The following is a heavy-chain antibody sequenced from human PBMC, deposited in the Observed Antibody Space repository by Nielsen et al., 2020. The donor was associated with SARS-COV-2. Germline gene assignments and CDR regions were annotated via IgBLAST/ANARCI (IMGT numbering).Heavy chain of an antibody. V-gene: IGHV3-15*01. CDR3: TTGVDY. CDR2: IKSKTDGGTT. CDR1: GFTFSDAW. J-gene: IGHJ4*02. Sequence: GESLKISCAASGFTFSDAWMSWVRQAPGKGLGWVGRIKSKTDGGTTDYAAPVKGRFTISRNDSKNTLYLQMNSLKTEDTAVYYCTTGVDYWGQGTLVTVSS.